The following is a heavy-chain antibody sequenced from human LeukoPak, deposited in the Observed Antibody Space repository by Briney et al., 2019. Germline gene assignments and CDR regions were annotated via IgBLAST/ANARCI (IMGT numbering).Heavy chain of an antibody. Sequence: GASVKVSCKASGYTFTGYYMHWVRQAPGQGLEWMGWINPNSGSTNYAQKFQGRVTMTRDTSISTAYMELSRLRSDDTAVYYCARDIVVVPGDNWFDPWGQGTLVTVSS. CDR3: ARDIVVVPGDNWFDP. D-gene: IGHD2-2*01. J-gene: IGHJ5*02. CDR2: INPNSGST. V-gene: IGHV1-2*02. CDR1: GYTFTGYY.